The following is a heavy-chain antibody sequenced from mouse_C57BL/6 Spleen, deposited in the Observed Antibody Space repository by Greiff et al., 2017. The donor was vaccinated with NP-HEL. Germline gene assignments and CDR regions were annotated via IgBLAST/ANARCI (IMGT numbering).Heavy chain of an antibody. CDR1: GFSFTGYY. Sequence: EVQLQESGPELVQPGASVKISCMASGFSFTGYYMNWVRQSPEKSLEWIGEINPSSGGSTYHQKFKAKATLTVDKSSSTAYMQLKRLTSDDSAVDYCTRYGAGAFAYWGQGTLVTVSA. V-gene: IGHV1-42*01. CDR2: INPSSGGS. D-gene: IGHD1-1*01. CDR3: TRYGAGAFAY. J-gene: IGHJ3*01.